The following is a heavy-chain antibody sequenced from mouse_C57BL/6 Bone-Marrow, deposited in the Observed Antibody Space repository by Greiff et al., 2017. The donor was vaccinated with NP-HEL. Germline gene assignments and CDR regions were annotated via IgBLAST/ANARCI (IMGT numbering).Heavy chain of an antibody. D-gene: IGHD1-1*01. CDR2: FHPYNDDT. V-gene: IGHV1-47*01. CDR3: ARRTTVAPWYFDV. CDR1: GYTFTTYP. Sequence: QVHVKQSGAELVKPGASVKMSCKASGYTFTTYPIEWMKQNHGKSLEWIGNFHPYNDDTKYNEKFKGKATLTVEKSSSTVYLELSRLTSDDSAVYYCARRTTVAPWYFDVWGTGTTVTVSS. J-gene: IGHJ1*03.